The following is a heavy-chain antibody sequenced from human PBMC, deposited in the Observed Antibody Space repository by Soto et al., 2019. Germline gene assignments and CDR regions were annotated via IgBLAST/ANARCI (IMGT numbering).Heavy chain of an antibody. Sequence: SETLSLTCAVYGGSFSGYYWSWIRQPPGKGLEWIGEINHSGSTNYNPSLKSRVTISVDTSKNQFSLKLSSVTAADTSVYYCARDGVYCSGGSCYYDWGQGTLVTVS. CDR3: ARDGVYCSGGSCYYD. CDR2: INHSGST. CDR1: GGSFSGYY. J-gene: IGHJ4*02. D-gene: IGHD2-15*01. V-gene: IGHV4-34*01.